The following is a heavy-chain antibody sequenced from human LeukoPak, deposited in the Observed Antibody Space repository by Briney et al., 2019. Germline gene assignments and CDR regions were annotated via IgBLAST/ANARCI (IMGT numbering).Heavy chain of an antibody. J-gene: IGHJ4*02. Sequence: GGSLRLSCVASGFTFSSYWMSWVRQPPRKGLQWVANIKHYGTEKYYVDSVKGRFTISRDSAKNSLYLQMNSLRAEDTAVYYCAREWVSTDYWGQGTLVTVSS. CDR1: GFTFSSYW. D-gene: IGHD5/OR15-5a*01. CDR3: AREWVSTDY. CDR2: IKHYGTEK. V-gene: IGHV3-7*01.